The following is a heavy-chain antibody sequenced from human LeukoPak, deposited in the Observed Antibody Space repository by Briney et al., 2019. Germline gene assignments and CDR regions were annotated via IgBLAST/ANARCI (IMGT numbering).Heavy chain of an antibody. D-gene: IGHD2-21*02. CDR3: AALVVVTATLDY. CDR2: IIPIFGTA. V-gene: IGHV1-69*05. Sequence: HGASVKVSCKASGYTFTSYGISWVRQAPGQGLEWMGRIIPIFGTANYAQKFQGRVTITTDESTSTAYMELSSLRSEDTAVYYCAALVVVTATLDYRGQGTLVTVSS. CDR1: GYTFTSYG. J-gene: IGHJ4*02.